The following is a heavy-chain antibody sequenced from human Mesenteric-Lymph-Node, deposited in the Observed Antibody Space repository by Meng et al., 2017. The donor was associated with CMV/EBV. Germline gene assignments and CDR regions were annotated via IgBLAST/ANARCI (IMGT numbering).Heavy chain of an antibody. CDR1: GFIFKSYS. Sequence: GESLKISCAASGFIFKSYSMNWVRQAPGKGLEWVSSISTRSSYIYYADSVQGRFTISRDNAKNSVYLQMNSLRAEDTAVYYCAKDPQFRFGELSWVGWGQGTLVTVSS. J-gene: IGHJ4*02. V-gene: IGHV3-21*01. CDR3: AKDPQFRFGELSWVG. CDR2: ISTRSSYI. D-gene: IGHD3-10*01.